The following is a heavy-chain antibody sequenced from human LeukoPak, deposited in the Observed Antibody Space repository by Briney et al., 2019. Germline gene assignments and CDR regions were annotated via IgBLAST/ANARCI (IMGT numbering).Heavy chain of an antibody. V-gene: IGHV3-33*05. CDR3: ARGPYYGSGTLDY. CDR1: RFTFSTYG. CDR2: VSYDGIDK. J-gene: IGHJ4*02. Sequence: PGGSLRLSCAASRFTFSTYGMHWVRHSPGKGLEWVGVVSYDGIDKYYADSVEGRFTISRDNSENTLYLEMNSLRAEDTAVYYCARGPYYGSGTLDYWGQGTLVTVSS. D-gene: IGHD3-10*01.